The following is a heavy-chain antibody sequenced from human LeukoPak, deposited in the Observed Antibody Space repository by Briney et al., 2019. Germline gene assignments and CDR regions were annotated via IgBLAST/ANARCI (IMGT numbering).Heavy chain of an antibody. J-gene: IGHJ4*02. Sequence: AETLSLTCTVSGYSITSYYWSWIRQPPGKGLEWIGYIYYSGSTNNNPSLKSRVTISVDTSKNQFSLQLSSVTAADTAVYYCARHYFDSSGYYYVDYWGQGTLVTVSS. V-gene: IGHV4-59*08. D-gene: IGHD3-22*01. CDR2: IYYSGST. CDR3: ARHYFDSSGYYYVDY. CDR1: GYSITSYY.